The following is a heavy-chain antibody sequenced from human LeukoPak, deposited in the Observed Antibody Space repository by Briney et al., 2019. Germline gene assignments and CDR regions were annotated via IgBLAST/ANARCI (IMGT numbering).Heavy chain of an antibody. D-gene: IGHD3-10*01. V-gene: IGHV4-59*01. Sequence: PSETLSLTCAVYGGSFRGYYWSSIRQPPGEGLEWIVYIYYSGSTNYNPSLKSRVTISVDTSKNQFSLKLSSVTAADAAVYYCARVEWFGELSPFDIWGQGTMVTVSS. CDR1: GGSFRGYY. J-gene: IGHJ3*02. CDR3: ARVEWFGELSPFDI. CDR2: IYYSGST.